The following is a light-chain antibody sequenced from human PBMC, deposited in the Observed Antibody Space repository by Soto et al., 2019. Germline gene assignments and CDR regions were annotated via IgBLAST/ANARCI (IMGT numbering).Light chain of an antibody. CDR3: QQYYSTLWT. CDR1: QSALYSSNNKNY. V-gene: IGKV4-1*01. CDR2: WAS. Sequence: DIVMTESPDSLAVSLGERATMYGKSSQSALYSSNNKNYLAWYQQKPGQPPKLLIYWASTRESGVPDRFSGSGSGTDFTLTISSLQAEDVAVYYCQQYYSTLWTFGQGTKVDIK. J-gene: IGKJ1*01.